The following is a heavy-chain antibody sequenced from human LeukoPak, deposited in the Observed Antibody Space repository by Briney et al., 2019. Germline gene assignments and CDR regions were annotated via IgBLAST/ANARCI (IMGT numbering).Heavy chain of an antibody. CDR1: GGSVSSYY. Sequence: PSATLSLTCTVSGGSVSSYYWSWLRQPPGKGLEWIGYIYYSGSTNYNPSLKSQVTISVDTSKNQFSLKLSSVTAADTAVYYCARVGPYYYYMDVWGKGTTVTVSS. CDR3: ARVGPYYYYMDV. CDR2: IYYSGST. J-gene: IGHJ6*03. V-gene: IGHV4-59*02.